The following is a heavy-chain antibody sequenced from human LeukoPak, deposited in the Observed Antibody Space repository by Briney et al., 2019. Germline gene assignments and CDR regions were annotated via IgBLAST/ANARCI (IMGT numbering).Heavy chain of an antibody. CDR3: VSGSYGVSANGMDV. J-gene: IGHJ6*02. CDR2: INPNTGDI. D-gene: IGHD2-8*01. CDR1: GSTFSSYA. Sequence: ASVKVSCKASGSTFSSYAISWVRQAPGQGLEWMGWINPNTGDINYAQKFQGRVTMTRDTSISTAYMELTILRSNDTAVYYCVSGSYGVSANGMDVWGQGTMVTVSS. V-gene: IGHV1-8*02.